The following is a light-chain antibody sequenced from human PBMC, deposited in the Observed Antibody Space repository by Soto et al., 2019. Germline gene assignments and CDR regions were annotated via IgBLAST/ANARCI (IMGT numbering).Light chain of an antibody. CDR3: QQRSK. J-gene: IGKJ4*01. CDR2: DAS. Sequence: IVVTQSPSTLSLSPGERATLSCRASQSVSSYLAWYQQKPGQAPRLLIYDASNRATGIPARFSGSGSGTDFTLTISSLEPEDFAVYYCQQRSKFGGGTKVDIK. V-gene: IGKV3-11*01. CDR1: QSVSSY.